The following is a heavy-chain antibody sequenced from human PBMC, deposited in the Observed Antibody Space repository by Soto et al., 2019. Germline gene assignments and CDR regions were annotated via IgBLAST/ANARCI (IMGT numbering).Heavy chain of an antibody. Sequence: SGGSLRLSCAASGFTFSSYAMSWVRQAPGKGLEWVSAISGSGGSTYYADSVKGRFTISRDNSKNTLYLQMNSLRAEDTAVYYCAKEKRYYDSSGYPTYYYYGMDVWGQGTTVTVSS. D-gene: IGHD3-22*01. J-gene: IGHJ6*02. CDR1: GFTFSSYA. CDR2: ISGSGGST. CDR3: AKEKRYYDSSGYPTYYYYGMDV. V-gene: IGHV3-23*01.